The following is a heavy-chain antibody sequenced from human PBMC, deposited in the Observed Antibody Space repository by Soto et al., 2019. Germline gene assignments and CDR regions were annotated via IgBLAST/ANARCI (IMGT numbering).Heavy chain of an antibody. CDR2: ISYDGSNK. V-gene: IGHV3-30-3*01. CDR1: GFTFSSYA. D-gene: IGHD2-8*01. CDR3: ARDYCTNGVCYTVPYYYYGMDV. Sequence: GGSLRLSCAASGFTFSSYAMHWVRQAPGKGLEWVAVISYDGSNKYYADSVKGRFTISRDNSKNTLYLQMNSLRAEDTAVYYCARDYCTNGVCYTVPYYYYGMDVWGQGTTVTVSS. J-gene: IGHJ6*02.